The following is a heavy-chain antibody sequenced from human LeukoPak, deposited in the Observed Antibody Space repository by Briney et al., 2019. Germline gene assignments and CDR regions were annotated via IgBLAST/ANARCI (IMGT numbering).Heavy chain of an antibody. CDR3: ARDKIPLMARNWFDP. V-gene: IGHV3-74*01. D-gene: IGHD2-2*02. CDR1: GFTFSSYW. CDR2: INTDGSST. Sequence: QPGGSLRLSCAASGFTFSSYWMHWVRQAPGKGLVWVSRINTDGSSTSYADSVKGRFTISRDNAKNTLYLQMNSLRAEDTAVYYCARDKIPLMARNWFDPWGQGTLVTVSS. J-gene: IGHJ5*02.